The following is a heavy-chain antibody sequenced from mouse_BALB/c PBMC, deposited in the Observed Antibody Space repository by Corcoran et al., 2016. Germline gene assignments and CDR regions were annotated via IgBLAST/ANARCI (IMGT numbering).Heavy chain of an antibody. V-gene: IGHV1-26*01. CDR2: INPYNGAT. Sequence: EVQLQQSGPELVKPGASVKISCKASGYSFTGYYMHWVKQSHVKSLEWIGRINPYNGATSYNQNFKDKASLTVDKSSSTAYMELHSLTSEYSAVYFCARRELRLHWYFDVWGAGTTVTVSS. CDR1: GYSFTGYY. CDR3: ARRELRLHWYFDV. J-gene: IGHJ1*01. D-gene: IGHD1-2*01.